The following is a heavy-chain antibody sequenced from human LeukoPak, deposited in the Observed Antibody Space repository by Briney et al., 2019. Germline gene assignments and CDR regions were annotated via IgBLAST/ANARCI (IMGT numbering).Heavy chain of an antibody. CDR1: GFTVSSNY. J-gene: IGHJ3*02. V-gene: IGHV3-21*01. D-gene: IGHD3-10*01. Sequence: GGSLRLSCAASGFTVSSNYMSWVRQAPGKGLEWVSSISSSSSSYIYYADSVKGRFTISRDNAKNSLYLQMNSLRAEDTAVYYCARDPYYYGSAEAFDIWGQGTMVTVSS. CDR3: ARDPYYYGSAEAFDI. CDR2: ISSSSSSYI.